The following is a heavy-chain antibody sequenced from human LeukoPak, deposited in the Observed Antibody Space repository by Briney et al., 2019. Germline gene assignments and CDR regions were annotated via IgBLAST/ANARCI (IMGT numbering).Heavy chain of an antibody. CDR3: ARDLGETPRGIFFDY. CDR1: GYTFTDFG. D-gene: IGHD3-3*02. J-gene: IGHJ4*02. V-gene: IGHV1-18*01. Sequence: ASVKVSCKASGYTFTDFGISWLRQAPGQGLEWIGWISAYNGNTNYVQKFQGRVTMTTDTSTSTAYMELRSLRSDDTAVFYCARDLGETPRGIFFDYWGQRTLVTVSS. CDR2: ISAYNGNT.